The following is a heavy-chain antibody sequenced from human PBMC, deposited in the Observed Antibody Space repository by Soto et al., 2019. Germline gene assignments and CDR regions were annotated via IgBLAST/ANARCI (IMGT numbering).Heavy chain of an antibody. Sequence: ALVKGSCKASGYTFTGYYMHLGRQDHGQGLEWMGWINPNSGGTNYAQKFQGWVTMTRDTSISTAYMELSRLRSDDTAVYYCARETGYYDRTSYYYYYGMDVWGQGTTVTVSS. CDR1: GYTFTGYY. J-gene: IGHJ6*02. V-gene: IGHV1-2*04. CDR2: INPNSGGT. D-gene: IGHD3-22*01. CDR3: ARETGYYDRTSYYYYYGMDV.